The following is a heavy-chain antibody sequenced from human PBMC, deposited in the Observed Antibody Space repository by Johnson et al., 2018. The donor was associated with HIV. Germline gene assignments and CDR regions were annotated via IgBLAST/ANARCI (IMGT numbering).Heavy chain of an antibody. V-gene: IGHV3-7*05. CDR1: GFTFSSYW. J-gene: IGHJ3*02. Sequence: VQLVEFGGGLVQPGGSLRLSCAASGFTFSSYWMSWVRQAPGTGLAWVANIKQDGSEKYYVDSLKGRFTISRDNAKNSLYLQMNSLRAEDTAVYYCAREGVWVKAFDIWGQGTMVTVSS. CDR2: IKQDGSEK. D-gene: IGHD1-26*01. CDR3: AREGVWVKAFDI.